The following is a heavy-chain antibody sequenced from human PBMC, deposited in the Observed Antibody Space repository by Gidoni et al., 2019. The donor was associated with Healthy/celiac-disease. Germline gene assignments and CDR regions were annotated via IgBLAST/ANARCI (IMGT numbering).Heavy chain of an antibody. J-gene: IGHJ4*02. CDR2: IYSGGST. Sequence: EVQLVESGGGLIPPGGSLRLSCAASGFTVSSNYMSWVRQAPGKGLEWVSVIYSGGSTYYADSVKGRFTISRDNSKNTLYLQMNSLRAEDTAVYYCARIDTLTAAGADYWGQGTLVTVSS. CDR3: ARIDTLTAAGADY. V-gene: IGHV3-53*01. D-gene: IGHD6-13*01. CDR1: GFTVSSNY.